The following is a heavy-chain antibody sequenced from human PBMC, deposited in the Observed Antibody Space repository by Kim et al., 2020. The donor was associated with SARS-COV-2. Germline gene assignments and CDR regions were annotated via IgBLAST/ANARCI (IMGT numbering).Heavy chain of an antibody. CDR1: GFTFSTYS. CDR2: ISSSSSTI. D-gene: IGHD5-12*01. CDR3: ARTRVATIPLFDY. J-gene: IGHJ4*02. V-gene: IGHV3-48*04. Sequence: GGSLRLSCAASGFTFSTYSMNWVRQAPGKGLEWVSYISSSSSTISYADSVQGRFTISRDNAKNSLYLQMNSLRAEDTAVYYCARTRVATIPLFDYWGQGT.